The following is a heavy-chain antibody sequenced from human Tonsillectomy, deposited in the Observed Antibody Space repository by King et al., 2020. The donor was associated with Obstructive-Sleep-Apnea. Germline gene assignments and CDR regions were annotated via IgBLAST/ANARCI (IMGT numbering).Heavy chain of an antibody. J-gene: IGHJ5*02. Sequence: VQLQESGPGLVKPSQTLSLTCTVSGGSISIGDYYWSWIRQPPGKGLEWIGFIYYSGSAYYNPSLNSRVTISHDTSKNQFSLKLSSVTAADTAVYYCARGIIWFGELRWFDPWGQGTLVTVSS. D-gene: IGHD3-10*01. V-gene: IGHV4-30-4*01. CDR1: GGSISIGDYY. CDR2: IYYSGSA. CDR3: ARGIIWFGELRWFDP.